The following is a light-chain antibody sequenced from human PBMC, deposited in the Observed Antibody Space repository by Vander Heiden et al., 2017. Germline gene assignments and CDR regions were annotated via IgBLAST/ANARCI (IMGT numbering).Light chain of an antibody. CDR3: QQSYTTPRT. CDR2: ASS. CDR1: QTIRNS. J-gene: IGKJ2*01. Sequence: DIQLIQSPSSLSASVGDRVTVTCRASQTIRNSLNWYQQKPGTAPRLLLYASSTLQSGVPSRFSGGGSGTDFTLTISDLQPEDFATYFCQQSYTTPRTFGQGTKVEI. V-gene: IGKV1-39*01.